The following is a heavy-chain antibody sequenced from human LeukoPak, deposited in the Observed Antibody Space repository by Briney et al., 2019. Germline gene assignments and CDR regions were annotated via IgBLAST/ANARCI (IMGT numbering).Heavy chain of an antibody. Sequence: PGGSLRLSCAASGFTFSSYAMSWVRQAPGKGLEWVSAISGSGGSTYYADSVKGRFTISRDNSKNTLYLQMNSLRAEDTAVYYCARGPRANHFNWFDPWGQGILVTVSS. CDR2: ISGSGGST. D-gene: IGHD1-26*01. CDR1: GFTFSSYA. CDR3: ARGPRANHFNWFDP. V-gene: IGHV3-23*01. J-gene: IGHJ5*02.